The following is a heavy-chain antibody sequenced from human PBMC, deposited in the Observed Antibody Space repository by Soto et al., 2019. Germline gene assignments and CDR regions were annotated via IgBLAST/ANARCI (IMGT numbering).Heavy chain of an antibody. CDR2: IIPVFGRP. Sequence: GASVKVSCKASGGTFSSFGISWVRQAPGQGLEWMGGIIPVFGRPNYAQRFRGRLTITADESTNTSYMELIDLTSEDTAVYYCAREASVYDFWGQGTQVTVSS. J-gene: IGHJ1*01. CDR1: GGTFSSFG. CDR3: AREASVYDF. V-gene: IGHV1-69*13. D-gene: IGHD5-12*01.